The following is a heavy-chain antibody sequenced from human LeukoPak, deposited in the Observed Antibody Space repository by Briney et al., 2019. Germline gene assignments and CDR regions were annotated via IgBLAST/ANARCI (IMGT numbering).Heavy chain of an antibody. V-gene: IGHV3-21*01. CDR2: IISSSSYI. Sequence: GGSLRLSCAASGFTFSSYSMNWVRQAPGKGLEWVSSIISSSSYIHYADSVKGRFTISIDNAKKSLYLQMNSLRAEDTAVYYCAREGPFGLWFGEPLGNWFDPWGQGTLVTVS. D-gene: IGHD3-10*01. CDR3: AREGPFGLWFGEPLGNWFDP. J-gene: IGHJ5*02. CDR1: GFTFSSYS.